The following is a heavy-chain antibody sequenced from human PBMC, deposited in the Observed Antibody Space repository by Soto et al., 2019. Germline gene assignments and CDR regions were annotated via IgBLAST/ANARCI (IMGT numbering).Heavy chain of an antibody. CDR1: GGSFSGYY. CDR3: ARADCGGDCYTDYYFQH. CDR2: INHSGST. J-gene: IGHJ1*01. Sequence: PSETLSLTCAVYGGSFSGYYWSWIRQPPGKGLEWIGEINHSGSTNYNPSLKSRVTISVDTSKNQFSLKLSSVTAADTAVYYCARADCGGDCYTDYYFQHWGQGTLVTVSS. V-gene: IGHV4-34*01. D-gene: IGHD2-21*02.